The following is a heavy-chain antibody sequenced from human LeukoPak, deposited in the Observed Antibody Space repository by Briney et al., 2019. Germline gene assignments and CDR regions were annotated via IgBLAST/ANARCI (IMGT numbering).Heavy chain of an antibody. CDR1: GFTFSRYW. Sequence: PGGSLRLSCAASGFTFSRYWMSWVRQAPGKGLEWVANIKQDGSEKYYVDSVKGRFTISRDNAKNSLYLQMNSLRGDDTAVYYCVRQTMILVVERKLVFDPWGQGTLVTVSS. V-gene: IGHV3-7*01. D-gene: IGHD3-22*01. CDR2: IKQDGSEK. J-gene: IGHJ5*02. CDR3: VRQTMILVVERKLVFDP.